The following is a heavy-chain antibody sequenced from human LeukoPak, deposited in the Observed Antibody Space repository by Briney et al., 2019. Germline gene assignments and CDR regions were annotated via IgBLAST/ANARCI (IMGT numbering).Heavy chain of an antibody. J-gene: IGHJ4*02. CDR3: ATGAIVFEF. D-gene: IGHD3-9*01. Sequence: ASVRVSCKVSGSALSKISIDWVRQAPGKGLEWMGTVGHEDGTTIHAQKFQGRFNMTVDTATDTAYMEMSSLMSEDTAIYYCATGAIVFEFWGQGTLVTVSS. CDR2: VGHEDGTT. CDR1: GSALSKIS. V-gene: IGHV1-24*01.